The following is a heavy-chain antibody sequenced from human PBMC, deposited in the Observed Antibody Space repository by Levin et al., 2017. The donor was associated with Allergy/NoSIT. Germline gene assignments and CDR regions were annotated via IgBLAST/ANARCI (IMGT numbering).Heavy chain of an antibody. CDR2: ISSSSSTI. CDR3: ARDRGIAAPRYNWFDP. Sequence: GGSLRLSCAASGFTFSSYSMNWVRQAPGKGLEWVSYISSSSSTIYYADSVKGRFTISRDNAKNSLYLQMNSLRAEDTAVYYCARDRGIAAPRYNWFDPWGQGTLVTVSS. J-gene: IGHJ5*02. D-gene: IGHD6-13*01. V-gene: IGHV3-48*01. CDR1: GFTFSSYS.